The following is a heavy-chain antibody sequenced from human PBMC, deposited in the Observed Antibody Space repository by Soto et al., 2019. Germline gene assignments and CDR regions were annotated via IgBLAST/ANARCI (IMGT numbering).Heavy chain of an antibody. CDR1: GFTFSSYA. V-gene: IGHV3-30-3*01. CDR3: ARDVGAVAGRNGYYYYGMDV. CDR2: ISYDGSNK. J-gene: IGHJ6*02. D-gene: IGHD6-19*01. Sequence: QVQLVESGGGVVQPGRSLRLSCAASGFTFSSYAMHWVRQAPGKGLEWVAVISYDGSNKYYADSVKGRFTISRDNSKNTLYLQMNSLRAEDTAVYYCARDVGAVAGRNGYYYYGMDVWGQGTTVTVSS.